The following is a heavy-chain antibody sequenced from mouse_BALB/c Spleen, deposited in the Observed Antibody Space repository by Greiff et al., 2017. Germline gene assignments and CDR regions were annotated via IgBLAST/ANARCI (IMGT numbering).Heavy chain of an antibody. CDR3: APTGGLYYYAMDY. CDR2: IDPANGNT. CDR1: GFNIKDTY. Sequence: VQLKESGAELVKPGASVKLSCTASGFNIKDTYMHWVKQRPEQGLEWIGRIDPANGNTKYDPKFQGKATITADTSSNTAYLQLSSLTSEDTAVYYCAPTGGLYYYAMDYWGQGTSVTVSS. V-gene: IGHV14-3*02. D-gene: IGHD4-1*02. J-gene: IGHJ4*01.